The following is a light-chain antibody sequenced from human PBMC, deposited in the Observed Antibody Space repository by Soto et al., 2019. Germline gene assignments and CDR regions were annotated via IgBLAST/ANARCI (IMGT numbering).Light chain of an antibody. J-gene: IGLJ3*02. CDR1: SSNIGSNT. V-gene: IGLV1-44*01. Sequence: QSVLTQPPSASGTPGQRVTISCSGSSSNIGSNTVTWYQQFPGTAPKILIYSNNQRPSGVPDRLSDSKSGTSASLAISGLQSEDEADYYCAVWDDTLSGVVFGGGTKLTVL. CDR2: SNN. CDR3: AVWDDTLSGVV.